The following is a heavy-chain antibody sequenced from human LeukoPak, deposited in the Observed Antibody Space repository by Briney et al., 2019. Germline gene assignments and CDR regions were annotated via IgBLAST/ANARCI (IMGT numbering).Heavy chain of an antibody. J-gene: IGHJ4*02. CDR3: AKGSLVGATTPFDY. CDR1: GFTFSSYG. D-gene: IGHD1-26*01. Sequence: PGGSLRLSXAASGFTFSSYGMHWVRQAPGKGLEWVAVIWYDGSNKYYADSVKGRFTISRDNSKNTLYLQMNSLRAEDTAVYYCAKGSLVGATTPFDYWGQGTLVTVSS. V-gene: IGHV3-33*06. CDR2: IWYDGSNK.